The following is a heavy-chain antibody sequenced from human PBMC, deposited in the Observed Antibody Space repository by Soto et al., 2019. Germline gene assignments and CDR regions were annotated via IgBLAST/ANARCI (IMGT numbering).Heavy chain of an antibody. D-gene: IGHD2-15*01. Sequence: ASVKVSCKASGYTFTSYYMHCVRQAPGQGLEWMGIINPSGGSTSYAQKFQGRVTMTRDTSTSTVYMELSSLRSEDTAVYYCARDHTDCSGGSCYSHYYYGMDVWGQGTTVTVSS. J-gene: IGHJ6*02. CDR3: ARDHTDCSGGSCYSHYYYGMDV. CDR1: GYTFTSYY. CDR2: INPSGGST. V-gene: IGHV1-46*01.